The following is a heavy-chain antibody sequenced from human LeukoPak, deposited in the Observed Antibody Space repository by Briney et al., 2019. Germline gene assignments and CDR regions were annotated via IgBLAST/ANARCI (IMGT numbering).Heavy chain of an antibody. D-gene: IGHD2-15*01. V-gene: IGHV5-51*01. CDR1: GYSFTSYW. CDR2: IYPGDSDT. Sequence: GESLKISCKGSGYSFTSYWIGWVRQLPGKGLEWMGIIYPGDSDTRYSPSFQGQVTISADKSISTAYLQWSSLKASDTAMYYCARREWWEPYYFDYWGQGTLVTVSS. J-gene: IGHJ4*02. CDR3: ARREWWEPYYFDY.